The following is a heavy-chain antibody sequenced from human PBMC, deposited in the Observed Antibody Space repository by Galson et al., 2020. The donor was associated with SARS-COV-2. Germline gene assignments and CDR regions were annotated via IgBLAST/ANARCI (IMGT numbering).Heavy chain of an antibody. CDR1: AGSFSGYY. V-gene: IGHV4-34*01. J-gene: IGHJ6*02. D-gene: IGHD2-15*01. CDR3: ARGTVVVADNYYFYGMDV. Sequence: SEPLSLTCAVYAGSFSGYYSRWIRQPPGKGLEWIGEINHSGNTNYNSSLKSRFTISVDTSTNQFSLKLRSMTAADTAVYYCARGTVVVADNYYFYGMDVWGLGTTVNVSS. CDR2: INHSGNT.